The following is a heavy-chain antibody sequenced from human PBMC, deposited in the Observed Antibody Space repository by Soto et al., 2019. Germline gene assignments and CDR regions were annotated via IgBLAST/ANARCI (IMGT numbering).Heavy chain of an antibody. CDR1: GFTFSDYY. V-gene: IGHV3-11*01. CDR2: ISSSGSTI. D-gene: IGHD6-6*01. J-gene: IGHJ6*02. Sequence: GGSLRLSCAASGFTFSDYYMSWNRQAPGKGLEWVSCISSSGSTIYYADSVKGRFTISRDNAKNSLYLQMNRLRAEDTAVYYRARVGGTIAARSAPLAYYHGMDVWGQGTTVTVSS. CDR3: ARVGGTIAARSAPLAYYHGMDV.